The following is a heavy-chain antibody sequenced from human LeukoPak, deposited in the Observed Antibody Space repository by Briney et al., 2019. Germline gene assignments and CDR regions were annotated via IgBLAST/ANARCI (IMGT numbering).Heavy chain of an antibody. V-gene: IGHV3-30-3*01. CDR1: GFTFSSYA. CDR2: ISYDGSNK. Sequence: GGSLRLSCAASGFTFSSYAMHWVRQAPGKGLEWVAVISYDGSNKYYADSVKGRFTISRDNSKNTLYLQMNSPRAEDTAVYYCARDFRIRVAAAGYDMSGYWGQGTLVTVSS. J-gene: IGHJ4*02. D-gene: IGHD6-13*01. CDR3: ARDFRIRVAAAGYDMSGY.